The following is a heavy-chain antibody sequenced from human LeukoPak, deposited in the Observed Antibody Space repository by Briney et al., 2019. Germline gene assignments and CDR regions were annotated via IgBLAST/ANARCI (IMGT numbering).Heavy chain of an antibody. CDR3: ARARPYYDSSGYYYYFDY. CDR2: IYYSGST. D-gene: IGHD3-22*01. V-gene: IGHV4-59*01. Sequence: PSETLSLTCTVSGGSISSYYWSWIRQPPGKGLEWIGYIYYSGSTNYNPSLKSRVTISVDTSKNQFSLKLSSVTAADTAVYYCARARPYYDSSGYYYYFDYWGQGTLVTVSS. CDR1: GGSISSYY. J-gene: IGHJ4*02.